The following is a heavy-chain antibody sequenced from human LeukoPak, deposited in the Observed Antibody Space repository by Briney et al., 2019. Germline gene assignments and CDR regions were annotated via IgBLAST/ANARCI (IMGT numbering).Heavy chain of an antibody. CDR1: GVSISSYY. J-gene: IGHJ4*02. CDR2: IYYGGST. CDR3: AREGDYGDYVNY. D-gene: IGHD4-17*01. V-gene: IGHV4-59*01. Sequence: SETLSLTCTVSGVSISSYYWSWIRQPPGKGLEWIGYIYYGGSTNYNPSLKSRVTISVDTSKNQFFLKLNSVTAADTAVYYCAREGDYGDYVNYWGQGTLVTVSS.